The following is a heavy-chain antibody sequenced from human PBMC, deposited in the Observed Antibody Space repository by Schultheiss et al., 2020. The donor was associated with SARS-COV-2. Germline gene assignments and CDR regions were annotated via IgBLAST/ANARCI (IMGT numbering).Heavy chain of an antibody. J-gene: IGHJ6*02. CDR2: IYYSGST. Sequence: SETLSLTCTVSGGSISSGGYYWSWIRQHPGKGLEWIGYIYYSGSTNYNPSLKSRVTISVDTSKNQFSLKLSSVTAADTAVYYCALKGQQLVRGMDVWGQGTTVTVSS. D-gene: IGHD6-13*01. V-gene: IGHV4-61*08. CDR3: ALKGQQLVRGMDV. CDR1: GGSISSGGYY.